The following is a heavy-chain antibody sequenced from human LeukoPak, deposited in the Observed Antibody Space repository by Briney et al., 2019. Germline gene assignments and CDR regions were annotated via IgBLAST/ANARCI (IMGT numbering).Heavy chain of an antibody. CDR2: IYLSGST. V-gene: IGHV4-59*01. CDR1: GGSISSLY. J-gene: IGHJ4*02. D-gene: IGHD3-16*02. CDR3: ARAGPLRLGELSLSGFDY. Sequence: KPSETPSPTRPVSGGSISSLYWGWVRQPPRQGLGWDGYIYLSGSTNYNPSLKSRVTISVDTSKNQFSLKLSSVTAADTAVYYCARAGPLRLGELSLSGFDYWGQGTLVTVSS.